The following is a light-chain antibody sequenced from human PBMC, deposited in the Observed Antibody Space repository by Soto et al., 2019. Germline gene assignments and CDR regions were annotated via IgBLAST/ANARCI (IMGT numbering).Light chain of an antibody. V-gene: IGLV2-18*02. Sequence: QSALTQPPSVSGSPGQSVAISCTGASSDIGSYDRVSWYHQPPGTAPKLIIYDVSNRPSGVPDRFSGAKSGNTASLTISGLQAEDEADYYCSSFTTSDTYVFGTGTRSPS. CDR1: SSDIGSYDR. J-gene: IGLJ1*01. CDR2: DVS. CDR3: SSFTTSDTYV.